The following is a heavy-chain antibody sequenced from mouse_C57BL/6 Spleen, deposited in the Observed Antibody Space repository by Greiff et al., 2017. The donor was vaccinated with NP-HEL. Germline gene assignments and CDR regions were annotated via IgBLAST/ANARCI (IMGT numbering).Heavy chain of an antibody. CDR3: ARDSKGVAMDY. CDR2: ISSGGSYT. CDR1: GFTFSSYG. J-gene: IGHJ4*01. V-gene: IGHV5-6*01. Sequence: EVQLVESGGDLVKPGGSLKLSCAASGFTFSSYGMSWVRQTPDKRLEWVATISSGGSYTYYPDSVKGRFTISRDNAKNTLYLQMSSLKSEDTAMYYCARDSKGVAMDYWGQGTSVTVSS.